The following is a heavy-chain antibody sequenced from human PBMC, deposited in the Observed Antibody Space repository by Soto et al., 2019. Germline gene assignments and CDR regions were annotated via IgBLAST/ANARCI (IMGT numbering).Heavy chain of an antibody. CDR1: GFTFSNYA. V-gene: IGHV3-23*01. CDR2: ITTTGVNT. Sequence: EVQLLESGGGLVQPGGSLRLSCTGSGFTFSNYAMTWVRQAPGKGLECVSGITTTGVNTYYADSVKGRFTISRDNSKNTLYLQMNSLRAEDTAVYHCASPDRVNSGYYAAYWGQGTLVTVSS. D-gene: IGHD3-22*01. J-gene: IGHJ4*02. CDR3: ASPDRVNSGYYAAY.